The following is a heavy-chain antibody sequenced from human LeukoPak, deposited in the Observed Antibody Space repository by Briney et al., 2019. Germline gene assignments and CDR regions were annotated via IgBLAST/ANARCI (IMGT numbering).Heavy chain of an antibody. CDR3: AKDLNPYSSSWYDAYYGTDV. Sequence: PGGSLRLSCAASGFTFDDYAMHWVRQAPGKGLEWVSGISWNSGSIGYADSVKGRFTISRDNAKNSLYLQMNSLRAEDTALYYCAKDLNPYSSSWYDAYYGTDVWGQGTTVTVSS. V-gene: IGHV3-9*01. J-gene: IGHJ6*02. D-gene: IGHD6-13*01. CDR1: GFTFDDYA. CDR2: ISWNSGSI.